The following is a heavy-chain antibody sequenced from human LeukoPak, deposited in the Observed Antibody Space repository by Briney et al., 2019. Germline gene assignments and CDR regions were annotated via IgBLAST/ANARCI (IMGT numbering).Heavy chain of an antibody. CDR1: GGSISSGGYY. J-gene: IGHJ4*02. CDR2: IYYSGST. V-gene: IGHV4-31*03. D-gene: IGHD3-16*01. Sequence: SETLSLTCTVSGGSISSGGYYWSWIRQHPGKGLEWIGYIYYSGSTYYNPSLKSRVTISVDRSKNQFSLKLSSVTAADTAVYYCARGRWVSALSYYFDYWGQGTLVTVSS. CDR3: ARGRWVSALSYYFDY.